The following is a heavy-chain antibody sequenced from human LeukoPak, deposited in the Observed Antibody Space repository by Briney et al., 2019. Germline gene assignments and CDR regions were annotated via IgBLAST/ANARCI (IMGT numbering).Heavy chain of an antibody. CDR2: IYYSGST. Sequence: SEILSLTRTVSGGSISSTSYYWGWIRQPPGKGLEWIRSIYYSGSTYYNPSLKSRITISVDTSKNQFSLKLSSVTAADTAVYYCARLAIYSSGEDYWGQGTLVTVSS. CDR1: GGSISSTSYY. V-gene: IGHV4-39*01. J-gene: IGHJ4*02. D-gene: IGHD6-19*01. CDR3: ARLAIYSSGEDY.